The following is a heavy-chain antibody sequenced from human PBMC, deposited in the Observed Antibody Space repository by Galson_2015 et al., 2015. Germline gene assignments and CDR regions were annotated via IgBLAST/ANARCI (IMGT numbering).Heavy chain of an antibody. Sequence: SVKVSCKASGYTFTSYGISWVRQAPGQGLEWMGWISAYNGNTNYAQKLQGRVTMTTDTSTSTAYMELRSLRSDDTAVYYCARGGSGSRASHQEGFGFDYWGQGTLVTVSS. CDR2: ISAYNGNT. J-gene: IGHJ4*02. CDR3: ARGGSGSRASHQEGFGFDY. CDR1: GYTFTSYG. V-gene: IGHV1-18*04. D-gene: IGHD1-26*01.